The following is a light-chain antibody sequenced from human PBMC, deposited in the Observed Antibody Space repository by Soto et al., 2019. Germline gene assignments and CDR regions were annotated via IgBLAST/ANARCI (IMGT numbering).Light chain of an antibody. J-gene: IGKJ1*01. CDR1: QSISSW. Sequence: DIQMTQSPSTLSASVGARVTITCRPSQSISSWLAWYQQKPGKAPKLLIYDASSLESGVPSRFSGSGSGTEFTLTISSLQPDDFATYYCQQYNSPWTFGQGTKVDIK. V-gene: IGKV1-5*01. CDR2: DAS. CDR3: QQYNSPWT.